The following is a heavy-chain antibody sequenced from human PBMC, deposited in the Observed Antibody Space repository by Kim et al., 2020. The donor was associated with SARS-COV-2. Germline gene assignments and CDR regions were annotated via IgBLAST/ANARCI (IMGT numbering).Heavy chain of an antibody. V-gene: IGHV4-31*02. J-gene: IGHJ3*02. CDR3: ARAPGGIVVPICAFDI. Sequence: SLKSRGTLSVDTSKTQFSLKLSAVTAADTAVYYCARAPGGIVVPICAFDIWGQGTMVTVSS. D-gene: IGHD3-22*01.